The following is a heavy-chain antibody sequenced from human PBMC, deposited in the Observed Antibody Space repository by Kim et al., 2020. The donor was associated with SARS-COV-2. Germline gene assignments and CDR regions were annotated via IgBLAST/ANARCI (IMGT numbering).Heavy chain of an antibody. J-gene: IGHJ4*02. CDR1: GGSISSSSYY. D-gene: IGHD1-26*01. V-gene: IGHV4-39*01. Sequence: SETLSLTCTVSGGSISSSSYYWGWIRQPPGKGLEWIGSIYYSGRTYYNPSLKSRVTISVDTSKNQCSLKLSSVTAADTAVYYWARQGGARPFDYWGQGTLVTVSS. CDR2: IYYSGRT. CDR3: ARQGGARPFDY.